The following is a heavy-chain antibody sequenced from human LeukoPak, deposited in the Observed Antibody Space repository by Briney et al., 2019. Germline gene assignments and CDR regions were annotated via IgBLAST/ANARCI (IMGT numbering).Heavy chain of an antibody. CDR1: GYTFTSYD. Sequence: ASVKVSCKASGYTFTSYDINWVRQATGQGLEWMGWMNPNGGNTGYAQKFQGRVTMTRNTSISTAYMELSSLRSEDTAVYYCARGDYDFWSGYPYGMDVWGQGTTVTVSS. CDR2: MNPNGGNT. V-gene: IGHV1-8*01. CDR3: ARGDYDFWSGYPYGMDV. D-gene: IGHD3-3*01. J-gene: IGHJ6*02.